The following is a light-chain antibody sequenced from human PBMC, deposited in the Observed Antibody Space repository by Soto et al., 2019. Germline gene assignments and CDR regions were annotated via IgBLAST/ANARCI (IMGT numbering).Light chain of an antibody. CDR3: QRYNSNSRM. CDR2: DAS. Sequence: DIQMTQPPSTLSASVGNRVTITCRASQNVNSWVAWYQQKPGKAPKFLIYDASNLESGVPSRFSRRGSGTEFTLTISSLQPDDFATYYCQRYNSNSRMFGQGTRV. V-gene: IGKV1-5*01. CDR1: QNVNSW. J-gene: IGKJ1*01.